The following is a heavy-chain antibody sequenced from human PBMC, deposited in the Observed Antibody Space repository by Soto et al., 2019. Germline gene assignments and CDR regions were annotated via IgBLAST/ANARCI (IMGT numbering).Heavy chain of an antibody. D-gene: IGHD6-13*01. CDR1: GFTFSSYA. V-gene: IGHV3-23*01. J-gene: IGHJ6*02. CDR3: AKDSAGIAAAGIYYYYGMDV. Sequence: PGGSLRLSCAASGFTFSSYAMSWVRQAPGKGLEWVSAISGSGGSTYYADSVKGRFTISRDNSKNTLYLQMNSLRAEDTAVYYCAKDSAGIAAAGIYYYYGMDVWGQGTTVTVSS. CDR2: ISGSGGST.